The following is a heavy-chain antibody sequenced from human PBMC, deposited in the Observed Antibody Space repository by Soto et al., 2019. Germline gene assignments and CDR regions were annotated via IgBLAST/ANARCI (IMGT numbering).Heavy chain of an antibody. D-gene: IGHD3-10*01. CDR1: GFTLSGRS. CDR3: ARGWFGPDV. V-gene: IGHV3-74*01. Sequence: EVQLVESGGGLVQPGGSLRLSCAASGFTLSGRSMHWVSQAPGKGLVWVSGIDNAGTDSTYADSVKGRFTSSRDNAKNMLYLQMNSLSVEYTAVYYCARGWFGPDVWGKGTRVTVSS. J-gene: IGHJ6*04. CDR2: IDNAGTDS.